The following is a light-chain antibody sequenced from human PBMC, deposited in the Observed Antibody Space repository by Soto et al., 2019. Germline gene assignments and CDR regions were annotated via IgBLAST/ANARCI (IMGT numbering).Light chain of an antibody. CDR1: QSLGRY. CDR2: GAS. J-gene: IGKJ4*01. CDR3: QQYGSSLT. Sequence: DIVLTQSPDTLSLSPGESATLSCRASQSLGRYLAWYQQKPGQAPRLLIYGASSRATGIPDRFSGSGSGTDFTLTISRLEPEDFAVYYCQQYGSSLTFGGGTKVDIK. V-gene: IGKV3-20*01.